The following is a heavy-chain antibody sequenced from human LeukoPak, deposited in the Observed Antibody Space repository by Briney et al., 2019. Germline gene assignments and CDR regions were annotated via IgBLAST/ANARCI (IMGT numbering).Heavy chain of an antibody. CDR3: ARVRSGWYPNFNY. Sequence: PSETLSLTCTVSGGSISSYYWSWIRQPPGKGLEWIGYIYCSGSTNYNPSLKSRVTISLDTSNNRFSLKLSSVTAADTAVYYCARVRSGWYPNFNYWGQGTLVTVSS. CDR2: IYCSGST. J-gene: IGHJ4*02. V-gene: IGHV4-59*01. CDR1: GGSISSYY. D-gene: IGHD6-19*01.